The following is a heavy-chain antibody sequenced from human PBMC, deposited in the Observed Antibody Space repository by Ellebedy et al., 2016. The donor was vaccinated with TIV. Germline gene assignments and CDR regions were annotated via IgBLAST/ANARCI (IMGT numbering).Heavy chain of an antibody. CDR3: ARVRDNSWYY. V-gene: IGHV1-8*03. CDR2: MNPNRGNT. D-gene: IGHD6-13*01. CDR1: GYTFTSYD. Sequence: ASVKVSCKASGYTFTSYDINWVRQATGQGLEWMGWMNPNRGNTGYAQKFQGRVTITRNTSISTAYMELNSLRSEDTAVYYCARVRDNSWYYWGQGTLVTASS. J-gene: IGHJ4*02.